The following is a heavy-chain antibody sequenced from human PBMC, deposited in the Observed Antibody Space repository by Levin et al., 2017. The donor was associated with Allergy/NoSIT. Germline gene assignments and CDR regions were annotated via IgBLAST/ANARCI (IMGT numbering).Heavy chain of an antibody. CDR2: MNPNSGNT. Sequence: ASVKVSCKASGYTFTSYDINWVRQATGQGLEWMGWMNPNSGNTGYAQKFQGRVTMTRNTSISTAYMELSSLRSEDTAVYYCALNLIPKGGAFDRWGQGTMVTVSS. J-gene: IGHJ3*01. CDR1: GYTFTSYD. D-gene: IGHD1-14*01. CDR3: ALNLIPKGGAFDR. V-gene: IGHV1-8*01.